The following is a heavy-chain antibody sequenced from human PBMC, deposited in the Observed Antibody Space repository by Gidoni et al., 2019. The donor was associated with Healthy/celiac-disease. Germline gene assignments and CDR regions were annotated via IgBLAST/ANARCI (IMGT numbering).Heavy chain of an antibody. CDR2: ISYDGSNK. J-gene: IGHJ4*02. CDR3: AREGYDSSGYYRGYFDY. CDR1: GYTFRRYA. Sequence: QVQMVGAGGGVSRPGRSLRLSCAASGYTFRRYAMHWGRQAPGTGLELLAVISYDGSNKYYADSVKGRFTISRDNSNNTLYLQLNSLRAEDTAVYYCAREGYDSSGYYRGYFDYWGQGTLVTVSS. D-gene: IGHD3-22*01. V-gene: IGHV3-30-3*01.